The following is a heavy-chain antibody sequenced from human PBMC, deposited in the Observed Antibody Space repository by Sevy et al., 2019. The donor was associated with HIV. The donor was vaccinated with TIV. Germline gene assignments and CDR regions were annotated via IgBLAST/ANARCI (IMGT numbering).Heavy chain of an antibody. V-gene: IGHV1-24*01. J-gene: IGHJ4*02. CDR2: FDPEDGET. Sequence: ASVKVSCKVSGHTLTEISMHWVRQTPRRGLEWMGRFDPEDGETIYAQKFQGRITMTEDTSTDTAYLELSSLRSEDTAVYYCATAREYYEDNSGYFDYWGPGTLVTVSS. CDR1: GHTLTEIS. D-gene: IGHD3-22*01. CDR3: ATAREYYEDNSGYFDY.